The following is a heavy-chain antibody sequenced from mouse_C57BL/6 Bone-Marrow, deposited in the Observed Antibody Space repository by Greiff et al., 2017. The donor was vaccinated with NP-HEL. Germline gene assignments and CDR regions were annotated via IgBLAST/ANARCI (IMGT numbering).Heavy chain of an antibody. J-gene: IGHJ1*03. V-gene: IGHV8-12*01. CDR1: GFSLSTSGMG. CDR2: IYWDDDK. CDR3: ARAYYGSSYGYFDV. D-gene: IGHD1-1*01. Sequence: QVTLKVSGPGLLQSSPTLSLTCSFSGFSLSTSGMGVSWIRQPSGKGLEWLAHIYWDDDKRYTPSLKSRLTIYKDTSRNQVFLKITSVDTADTATYYCARAYYGSSYGYFDVWGTGTTVTVSS.